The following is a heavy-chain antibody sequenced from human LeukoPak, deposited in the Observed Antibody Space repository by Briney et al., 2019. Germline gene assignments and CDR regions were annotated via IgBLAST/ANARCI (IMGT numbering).Heavy chain of an antibody. V-gene: IGHV4-39*01. CDR1: GGSISSSTYY. CDR2: IYYSGST. J-gene: IGHJ4*02. D-gene: IGHD4-11*01. Sequence: PSETLSLTCTVSGGSISSSTYYWGWIRQSPGKGLEWIGGIYYSGSTYYNPSLKSRVTISVDTSKNQFSLKLSSVTAADTAVYYCASEQDYSNYVFNHWGQGTLVTVSS. CDR3: ASEQDYSNYVFNH.